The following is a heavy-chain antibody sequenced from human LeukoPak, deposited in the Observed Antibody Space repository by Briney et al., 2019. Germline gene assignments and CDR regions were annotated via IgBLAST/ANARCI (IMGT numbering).Heavy chain of an antibody. D-gene: IGHD2-2*01. CDR3: AREVEDIVVVPAAMRGPPYYYYGMDV. J-gene: IGHJ6*02. V-gene: IGHV1-8*01. CDR1: GYTFTSYD. Sequence: ASVKVSCKASGYTFTSYDINWVRQATGQGLEWMGWMNPNSGNTGYAQKFQGRVTMTRNTSISTAYMELSSLRSEDTAVYYCAREVEDIVVVPAAMRGPPYYYYGMDVWGQGTTVTVSS. CDR2: MNPNSGNT.